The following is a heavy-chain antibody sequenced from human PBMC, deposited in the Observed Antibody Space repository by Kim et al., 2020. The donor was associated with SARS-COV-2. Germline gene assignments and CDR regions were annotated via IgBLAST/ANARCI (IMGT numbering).Heavy chain of an antibody. J-gene: IGHJ4*02. D-gene: IGHD4-17*01. V-gene: IGHV3-30*04. CDR1: GFTFSSYA. CDR2: ISYDGSNK. Sequence: GGSLRLSCAASGFTFSSYAMHWVRQAPGKELEWVAVISYDGSNKYYADSVKGRFTISRDNSKNTLYLQMNSLRAEDTAVYYCARLFLRAVTTTPIFDYWGQGTLVTVSS. CDR3: ARLFLRAVTTTPIFDY.